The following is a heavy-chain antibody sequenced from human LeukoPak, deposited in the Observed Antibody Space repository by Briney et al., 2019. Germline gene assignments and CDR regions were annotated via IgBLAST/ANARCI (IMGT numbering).Heavy chain of an antibody. J-gene: IGHJ5*02. V-gene: IGHV3-53*01. CDR2: IYSGGST. CDR1: GFTVSSNY. Sequence: GGSLRLSCAASGFTVSSNYMSWVRQAPGKGLEWVSVIYSGGSTYYADSVKGRFTISRDNSKNTLYLQMNSLRAEDTAVYYCARVTSFYDSSGYTSVGFDPWGPGTPVTVSS. D-gene: IGHD3-22*01. CDR3: ARVTSFYDSSGYTSVGFDP.